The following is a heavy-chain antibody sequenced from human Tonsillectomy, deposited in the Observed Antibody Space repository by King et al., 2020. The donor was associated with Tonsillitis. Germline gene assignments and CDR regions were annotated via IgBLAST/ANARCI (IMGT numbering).Heavy chain of an antibody. Sequence: VQLVESGGSLVQPGGSLRLSCAASGFTFSSYRMNWVRQAPGKGLEWISYSSSSSSTIYYADSVKGRFTISRDNAKNSLYLQMNSLRAEDTAVYYCASEVVTVAFDYWGQGTLVTVSS. CDR1: GFTFSSYR. V-gene: IGHV3-48*04. J-gene: IGHJ4*02. CDR2: SSSSSSTI. CDR3: ASEVVTVAFDY. D-gene: IGHD2-15*01.